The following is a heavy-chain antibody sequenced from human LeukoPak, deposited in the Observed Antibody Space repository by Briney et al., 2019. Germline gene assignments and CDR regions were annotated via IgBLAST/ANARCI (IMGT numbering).Heavy chain of an antibody. J-gene: IGHJ4*02. V-gene: IGHV1-18*01. CDR2: ISAYNGNT. D-gene: IGHD2-15*01. CDR3: ARDREDCSGGSCYSDYFDY. Sequence: ASVKVSCKASGSTFSNYALSWVRQAPGQGLEWMGWISAYNGNTNYAQKLQGRVTMTTDTSTSTAYMELRSLRSDDTAVYYCARDREDCSGGSCYSDYFDYWGQGTLVTVSS. CDR1: GSTFSNYA.